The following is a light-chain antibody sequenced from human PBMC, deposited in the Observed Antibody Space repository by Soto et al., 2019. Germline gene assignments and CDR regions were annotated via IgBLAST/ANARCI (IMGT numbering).Light chain of an antibody. J-gene: IGLJ1*01. Sequence: QSALTQPASVSGSPGQSVTISCTGPRSDIGDSNFISWYQHSPGKAPRLLIYEVNNRPSGVSKRFSGSKAGNTASLTISGLLDDDEADYFCASFRSGTRLVFGSGTKATVL. CDR2: EVN. V-gene: IGLV2-14*01. CDR1: RSDIGDSNF. CDR3: ASFRSGTRLV.